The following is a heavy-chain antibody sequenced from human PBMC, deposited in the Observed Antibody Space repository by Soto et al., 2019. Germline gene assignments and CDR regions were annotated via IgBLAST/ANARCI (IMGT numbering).Heavy chain of an antibody. J-gene: IGHJ4*02. V-gene: IGHV1-46*03. D-gene: IGHD1-26*01. CDR3: ARGMPAGSYYEKCFDY. CDR1: GYTFTSYY. Sequence: QVQLVQSGAEVKKPGASVKVSCKASGYTFTSYYMHWVRQAPGQGLEWMGIINPSGGSTSYAQKFQGRVTMTRDTSTSTVYMELSSLRSEDTAVYYCARGMPAGSYYEKCFDYWGQGTLVTVSS. CDR2: INPSGGST.